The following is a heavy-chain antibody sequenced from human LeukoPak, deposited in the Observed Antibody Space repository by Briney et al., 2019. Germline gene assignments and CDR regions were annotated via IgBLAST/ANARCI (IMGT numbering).Heavy chain of an antibody. CDR2: ISSSGSTI. CDR3: ARVWIQLWRTFYYYYYMDV. V-gene: IGHV3-48*03. Sequence: HTGGSLRLSCAASGFTFSSYEMNWVRQAPGKGLEWVSYISSSGSTIYYADSVKGRFTISRDNAKNSLYLQMNSLRAEDTAVYYCARVWIQLWRTFYYYYYMDVWGKGTTVTVSS. D-gene: IGHD5-18*01. CDR1: GFTFSSYE. J-gene: IGHJ6*03.